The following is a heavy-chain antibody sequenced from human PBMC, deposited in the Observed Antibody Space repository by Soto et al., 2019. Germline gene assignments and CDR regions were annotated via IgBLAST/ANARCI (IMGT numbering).Heavy chain of an antibody. J-gene: IGHJ4*02. D-gene: IGHD4-17*01. CDR3: ARKEDYGDYVDY. Sequence: QVQLVQSGPEVKKPGASEKVSCKASGYTFSRYGISWVRQAPGQGLEWMGWIRVYNGNTKYAQKVQDRVTMTTDTSTSTAYMELRSLRSDDTAVYYCARKEDYGDYVDYWGQGTLVTVSS. CDR2: IRVYNGNT. V-gene: IGHV1-18*04. CDR1: GYTFSRYG.